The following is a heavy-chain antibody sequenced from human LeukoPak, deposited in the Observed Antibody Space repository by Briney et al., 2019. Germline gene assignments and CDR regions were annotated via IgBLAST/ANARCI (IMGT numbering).Heavy chain of an antibody. J-gene: IGHJ4*02. D-gene: IGHD6-19*01. CDR1: GGSFSGYY. V-gene: IGHV4-59*01. CDR2: IYYSGST. Sequence: SETLSLTCAVYGGSFSGYYWSWIRQPPGKGLEWIGYIYYSGSTNYNPSLKSRVTISVDTSKNQFSLKLSSVTAADTAVYYCAREGYGYSSGWYYDYWGQGTLVTVSS. CDR3: AREGYGYSSGWYYDY.